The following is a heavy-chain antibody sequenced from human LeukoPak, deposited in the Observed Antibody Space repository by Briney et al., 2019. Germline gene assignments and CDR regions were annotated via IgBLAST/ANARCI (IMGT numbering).Heavy chain of an antibody. CDR1: GFTVSSNY. D-gene: IGHD4-17*01. Sequence: GGSLRLSCAASGFTVSSNYMSWVRQAPGKGLEWVSCISTSSRNIFQADSVKGRFTISRDNVKNSLYLQMNSLRAEDTAVYYCARVTVTTFSPTDYMDVWGKGTTVTISS. CDR3: ARVTVTTFSPTDYMDV. J-gene: IGHJ6*03. CDR2: ISTSSRNI. V-gene: IGHV3-21*01.